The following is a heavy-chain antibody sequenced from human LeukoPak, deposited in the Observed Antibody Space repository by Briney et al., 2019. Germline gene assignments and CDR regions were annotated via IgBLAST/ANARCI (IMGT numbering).Heavy chain of an antibody. CDR2: ISYDGSNK. CDR3: ASLNWFDP. V-gene: IGHV3-30*04. J-gene: IGHJ5*02. CDR1: GFTFSSYA. Sequence: GGSLRLSCAASGFTFSSYAMHWVRKAPGKGLEWVAVISYDGSNKYYADSVKGRFTISRDNSKNTLYLQMNSLRAEDTAVYYCASLNWFDPWGQGTLVTVSS.